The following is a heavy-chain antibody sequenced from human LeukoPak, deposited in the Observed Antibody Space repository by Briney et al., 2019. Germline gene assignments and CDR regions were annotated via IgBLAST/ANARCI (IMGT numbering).Heavy chain of an antibody. CDR1: GFTFSSYA. D-gene: IGHD3-22*01. Sequence: PGGSLRLSCAASGFTFSSYAMSWVRQAPGKGLEWVSAISGSGGSTYYADSVKGRFTISRDNSKNTLYLQMNSLRAEDTAVYYCAKGAYIDYYDSGLYLYYFDYWGQGTLVTVSS. V-gene: IGHV3-23*01. J-gene: IGHJ4*02. CDR3: AKGAYIDYYDSGLYLYYFDY. CDR2: ISGSGGST.